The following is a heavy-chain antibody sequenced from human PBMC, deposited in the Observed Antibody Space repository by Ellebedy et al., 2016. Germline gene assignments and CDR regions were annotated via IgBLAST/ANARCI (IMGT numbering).Heavy chain of an antibody. V-gene: IGHV4-61*08. CDR3: AGRRPFNSGWYIDN. J-gene: IGHJ4*02. Sequence: SETLSLTCTVSGASVSTGDYYWSWIRQPPGTGLEYIGYIFTYNSGTTSYNPSLNSRVTISVDTSKNQFSLKLGSVTAADTAVYYCAGRRPFNSGWYIDNWGQGTLVAVSS. CDR1: GASVSTGDYY. CDR2: IFTYNSGTT. D-gene: IGHD6-19*01.